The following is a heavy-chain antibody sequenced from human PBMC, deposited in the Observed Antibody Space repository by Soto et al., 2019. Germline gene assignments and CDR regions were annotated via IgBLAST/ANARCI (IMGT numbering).Heavy chain of an antibody. J-gene: IGHJ5*02. D-gene: IGHD6-13*01. CDR2: ISSSGDYT. V-gene: IGHV3-21*02. Sequence: EVQLVESGGGLVKPGGSLRLSCAASGFTFSSYTMNWVRQAPGKGLEWVSSISSSGDYTYYADSMKGRVTISRDNAKNSLYLRVTSLRAEDTAFYYCARETGYTTTWTNWFEPWGQGTLVTVSS. CDR3: ARETGYTTTWTNWFEP. CDR1: GFTFSSYT.